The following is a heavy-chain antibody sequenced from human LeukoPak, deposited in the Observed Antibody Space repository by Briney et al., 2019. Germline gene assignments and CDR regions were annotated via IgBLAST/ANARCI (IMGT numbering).Heavy chain of an antibody. CDR3: ARHVYDILTGYSDNWFDP. CDR1: GGSISSYY. CDR2: IFYSGTT. V-gene: IGHV4-59*01. D-gene: IGHD3-9*01. J-gene: IGHJ5*02. Sequence: SETLSLTCTVSGGSISSYYWSWIRQPPGKGLEWIGFIFYSGTTNYNPSLKSRVTISVDTSKNQFSLKLSSVTAADTAVYYCARHVYDILTGYSDNWFDPWGQGTLVTVSS.